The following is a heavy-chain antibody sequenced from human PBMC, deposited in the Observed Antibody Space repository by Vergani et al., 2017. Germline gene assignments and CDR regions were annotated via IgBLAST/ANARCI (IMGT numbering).Heavy chain of an antibody. D-gene: IGHD6-13*01. J-gene: IGHJ6*03. Sequence: EVQLVQSGAEVKKPGESLKISCQISGYSFTNYWIGWVRQMPGKGLEWMGIIHPADSDTRYSPSFQGQVTISVDKSISTAYLQRSSLRASDSAMYYCARDPGQYSSSQNYYYYMDVWGKXP. CDR2: IHPADSDT. V-gene: IGHV5-51*01. CDR1: GYSFTNYW. CDR3: ARDPGQYSSSQNYYYYMDV.